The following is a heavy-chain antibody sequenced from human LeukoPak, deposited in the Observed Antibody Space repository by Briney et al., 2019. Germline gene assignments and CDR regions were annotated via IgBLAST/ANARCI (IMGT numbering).Heavy chain of an antibody. CDR3: AKDLRDNFDY. V-gene: IGHV3-21*04. J-gene: IGHJ4*02. CDR2: ISSSSSYI. CDR1: GFTFSSYS. D-gene: IGHD2-21*01. Sequence: PGGSLRLSCAASGFTFSSYSMNWVRQAPGKGLEWVSSISSSSSYIYYADSVKGRFTISRDNAKNSLYLQMNSLRAEDTAVYYCAKDLRDNFDYWGQGTLVTVSS.